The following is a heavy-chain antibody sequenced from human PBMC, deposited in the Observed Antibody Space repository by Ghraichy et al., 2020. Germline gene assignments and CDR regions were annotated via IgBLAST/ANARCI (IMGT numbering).Heavy chain of an antibody. CDR1: GYTFTSYG. CDR2: ISAYNGNT. J-gene: IGHJ6*02. Sequence: ASVKVSCKASGYTFTSYGISWVRQAPGQGLEWMGWISAYNGNTNYAQKLQGRVTMTTDTSTSTAYMELRSLRSDDTAVYYCARVGSAATINPDDNYYYYGMDVWGQGTTVTVSS. CDR3: ARVGSAATINPDDNYYYYGMDV. V-gene: IGHV1-18*04. D-gene: IGHD5-12*01.